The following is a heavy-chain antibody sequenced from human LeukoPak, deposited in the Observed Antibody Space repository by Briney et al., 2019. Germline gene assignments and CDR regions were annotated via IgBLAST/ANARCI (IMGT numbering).Heavy chain of an antibody. Sequence: GASVKVSCKASGYTFTSYDINWVRQATGQGLEWMGWMNPNSGNTGYAQKFQGRVTITRNTSISTAYMELSSLRSEDTAVYYCARAGSSAPYYYYYMDVWGKGTTVTVSS. V-gene: IGHV1-8*03. CDR1: GYTFTSYD. D-gene: IGHD6-13*01. J-gene: IGHJ6*03. CDR3: ARAGSSAPYYYYYMDV. CDR2: MNPNSGNT.